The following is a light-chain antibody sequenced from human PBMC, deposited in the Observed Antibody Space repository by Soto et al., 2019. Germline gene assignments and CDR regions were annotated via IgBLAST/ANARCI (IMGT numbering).Light chain of an antibody. J-gene: IGLJ2*01. V-gene: IGLV2-8*01. Sequence: QSALTQPPSASGSPGQSVTISCTGTSSDVGAYDYVSWYQQHPGKPPKLIIYEVSKRPSGVPGRFSGSKSDNTASLTVSGLQAEDEAGYFCSSYSARNNFVIFGGGTQLTVL. CDR2: EVS. CDR1: SSDVGAYDY. CDR3: SSYSARNNFVI.